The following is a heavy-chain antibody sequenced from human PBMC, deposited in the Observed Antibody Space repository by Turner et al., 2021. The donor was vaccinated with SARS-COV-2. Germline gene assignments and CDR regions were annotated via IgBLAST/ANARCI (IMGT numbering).Heavy chain of an antibody. J-gene: IGHJ4*02. V-gene: IGHV3-33*01. CDR3: ARSTVTTPPDY. Sequence: QVQPVESGGGAVQPGRSLRLSCAASGFTFITYGMHWVRQAPGKGLEWVAVIWYDGSDKYYADSVKGRFTISRDNSKNTLYLQMNNLRAEDTAVYYCARSTVTTPPDYWGQGTLVTVSS. CDR1: GFTFITYG. D-gene: IGHD4-17*01. CDR2: IWYDGSDK.